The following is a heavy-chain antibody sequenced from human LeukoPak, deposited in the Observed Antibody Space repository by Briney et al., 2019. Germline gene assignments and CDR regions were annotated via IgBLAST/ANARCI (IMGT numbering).Heavy chain of an antibody. J-gene: IGHJ4*02. D-gene: IGHD6-13*01. CDR2: ISASGDVT. Sequence: AGGSLRLSCAASRFSFSTYPMGWVRQAPGKGLEWVSGISASGDVTFHADPVKGRFTISRDNSKNTLYLQMTSLRAEDTAVYYCAKEQHGGYFDYWGQGTLVTVSS. CDR3: AKEQHGGYFDY. V-gene: IGHV3-23*01. CDR1: RFSFSTYP.